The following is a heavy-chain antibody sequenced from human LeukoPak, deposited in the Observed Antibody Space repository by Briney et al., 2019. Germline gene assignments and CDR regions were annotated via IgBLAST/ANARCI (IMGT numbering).Heavy chain of an antibody. CDR2: IIPIFGTA. CDR3: ARGVRVQQYNWFDP. D-gene: IGHD1-1*01. J-gene: IGHJ5*02. V-gene: IGHV1-69*06. CDR1: GGTFSSYA. Sequence: SVKVSCKASGGTFSSYAISWVRQAPGQGLEWMGGIIPIFGTANYAQKFQGRVAITADKSTSTAYTELSSLRSEDTAVYYCARGVRVQQYNWFDPWGQGTLVTVSS.